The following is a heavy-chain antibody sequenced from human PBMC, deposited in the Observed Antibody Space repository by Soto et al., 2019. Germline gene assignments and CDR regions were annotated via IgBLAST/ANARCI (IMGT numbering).Heavy chain of an antibody. Sequence: QITLKESGPTLVKPTQTLTLTCTFSGFSLSTSEVGVGWIRQPPGKALEWLASIFWDDDERYSPSLRSRLTMTKDTSKNQVVLTMTNMDPIDTGTYYCAQRTYCSGGSCYDYWGQGTLVTVSS. CDR1: GFSLSTSEVG. CDR3: AQRTYCSGGSCYDY. J-gene: IGHJ4*02. CDR2: IFWDDDE. D-gene: IGHD2-15*01. V-gene: IGHV2-5*02.